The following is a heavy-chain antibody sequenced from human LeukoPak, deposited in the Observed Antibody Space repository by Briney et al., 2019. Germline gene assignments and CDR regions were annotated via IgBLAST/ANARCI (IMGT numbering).Heavy chain of an antibody. CDR2: IYYSGST. CDR1: GGSISSYY. CDR3: ARVKREWLVLDY. D-gene: IGHD6-19*01. V-gene: IGHV4-59*01. Sequence: SETLSLTCTVSGGSISSYYWSWIRQPPGKGLEWIGYIYYSGSTNYNPSLKSRVTISVDTSKNQFSLKLSSVTAADTAVYYCARVKREWLVLDYWGQGTLVTVSS. J-gene: IGHJ4*02.